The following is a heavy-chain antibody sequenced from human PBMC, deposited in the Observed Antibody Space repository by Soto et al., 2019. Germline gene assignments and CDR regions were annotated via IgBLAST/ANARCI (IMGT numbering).Heavy chain of an antibody. V-gene: IGHV4-39*01. CDR1: GGSISSSSYY. Sequence: SETLSLTCTVSGGSISSSSYYWGWIRQPPGKGLEWIGSIYYSGSTYYNPSLKSRVTISVDTSKNQFSLKLSSVTAADTAVYYCASRCSSTSCYAGEAFDIWGQGTMVTVSS. CDR2: IYYSGST. D-gene: IGHD2-2*01. CDR3: ASRCSSTSCYAGEAFDI. J-gene: IGHJ3*02.